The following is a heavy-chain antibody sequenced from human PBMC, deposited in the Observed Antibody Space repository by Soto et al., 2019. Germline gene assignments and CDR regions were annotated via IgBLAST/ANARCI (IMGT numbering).Heavy chain of an antibody. Sequence: ASVKVSCKASGYTFTSYGISWVRQATGQGLEWMGWISAYNGNTNYAQKLQGRVTMTTDTSTSTAYMELRSLRSDDTAVYYCARSSSSLVHREFDPWGQGTLVTGSS. D-gene: IGHD6-13*01. CDR2: ISAYNGNT. CDR3: ARSSSSLVHREFDP. J-gene: IGHJ5*02. CDR1: GYTFTSYG. V-gene: IGHV1-18*01.